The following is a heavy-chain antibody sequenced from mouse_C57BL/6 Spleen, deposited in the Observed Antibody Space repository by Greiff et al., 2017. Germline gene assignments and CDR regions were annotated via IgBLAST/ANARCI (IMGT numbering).Heavy chain of an antibody. J-gene: IGHJ3*01. CDR3: ARGNGNPAWFAY. CDR2: IDPSDSYT. V-gene: IGHV1-59*01. Sequence: QVQLQQPGAELVRPGTSVKLSCKASGYTFTSYWMHWVKQRPGQGLEWIGVIDPSDSYTNYNQKFKDKATLTVDKSSSTAYMQLSSLTSEDSAVYYCARGNGNPAWFAYWGQGTLVTVSA. CDR1: GYTFTSYW. D-gene: IGHD2-1*01.